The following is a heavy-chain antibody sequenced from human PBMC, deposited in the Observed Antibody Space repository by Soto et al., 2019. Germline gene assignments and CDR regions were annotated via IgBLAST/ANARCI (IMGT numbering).Heavy chain of an antibody. J-gene: IGHJ6*02. CDR2: IYYSGST. CDR1: GGSISSYY. D-gene: IGHD3-10*01. CDR3: AREQSGRRYYGMDV. Sequence: QVQLQESGPGLVKPSETLSLTCTVSGGSISSYYWSWIRQPPGKGLEWIGYIYYSGSTNYNPSLKSRVTISVDTSKNQFSLKLSSVTAADTAVYYCAREQSGRRYYGMDVWGQGTTVTVSS. V-gene: IGHV4-59*01.